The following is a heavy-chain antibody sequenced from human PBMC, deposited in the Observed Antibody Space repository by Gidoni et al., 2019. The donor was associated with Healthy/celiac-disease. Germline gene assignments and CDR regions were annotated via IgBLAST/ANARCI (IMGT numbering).Heavy chain of an antibody. CDR3: SRGRWLQFWFDP. CDR2: ISAYNGNT. V-gene: IGHV1-18*01. Sequence: QVQLMQSGAEVKKPGASVKVSCTASGYTFTSYGISWVRRSPGQGLEWMRWISAYNGNTTDAQKLQGRVTMTTDTSTSTAYMELRSLRSDDTAVYYCSRGRWLQFWFDPWGQGTLVTVSS. D-gene: IGHD5-12*01. CDR1: GYTFTSYG. J-gene: IGHJ5*02.